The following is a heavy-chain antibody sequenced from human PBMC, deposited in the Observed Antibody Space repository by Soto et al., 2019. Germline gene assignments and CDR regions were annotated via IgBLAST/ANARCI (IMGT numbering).Heavy chain of an antibody. Sequence: GGSLRLSCSASGFDFSNYVMHWVRQAPEKGLEYLSTISSDGGNTFYAGSVQGRFTISRDNSKNTLFLQMSSLRTEDTAVYYCAKPGYSSSAFDYWGQGALVTVSS. V-gene: IGHV3-64D*08. CDR1: GFDFSNYV. J-gene: IGHJ4*02. CDR3: AKPGYSSSAFDY. CDR2: ISSDGGNT. D-gene: IGHD6-13*01.